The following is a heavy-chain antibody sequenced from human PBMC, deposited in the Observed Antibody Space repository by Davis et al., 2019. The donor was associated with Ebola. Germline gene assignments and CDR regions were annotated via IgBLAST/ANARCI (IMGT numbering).Heavy chain of an antibody. V-gene: IGHV3-23*01. CDR2: ISGSAITT. D-gene: IGHD1-26*01. CDR3: ARAIAGSGSYLDYYYYYGMDV. J-gene: IGHJ6*02. CDR1: GFTFSTYA. Sequence: PGGSLRLSCAASGFTFSTYAMSWVRQAPGKGLEWVSAISGSAITTYYADSVEGRFTISRDNSRNTLYLQMNSLRAEDTAVYYCARAIAGSGSYLDYYYYYGMDVWGQGTTVTVSS.